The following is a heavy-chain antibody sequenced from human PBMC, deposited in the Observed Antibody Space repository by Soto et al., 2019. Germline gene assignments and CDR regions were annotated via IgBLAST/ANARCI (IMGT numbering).Heavy chain of an antibody. J-gene: IGHJ1*01. CDR2: IYYSGST. Sequence: QVQLQESGPGLVKPSQTLSLTCTVSGGSISSGGYYWSWIRQHPGKGLEWIGYIYYSGSTYYNPSLKSRVTIAVDTSKNQFSLKLRSVTAADAAVYCCAGDGGATVGGYYFQHWGQGTLVTVSS. D-gene: IGHD4-4*01. V-gene: IGHV4-31*03. CDR3: AGDGGATVGGYYFQH. CDR1: GGSISSGGYY.